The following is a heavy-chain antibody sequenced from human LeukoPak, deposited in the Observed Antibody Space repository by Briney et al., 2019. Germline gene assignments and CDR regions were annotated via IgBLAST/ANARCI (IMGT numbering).Heavy chain of an antibody. CDR2: ISAYNGNK. Sequence: GAAVNDSCKASGYTLTNYVCTGVRQAPARGRAWMGWISAYNGNKKYAENLQGRVTLTTDTSTTTAYLELRSLRSDDTAVYYCARKCDGVDCVWGQGTLVTVSS. D-gene: IGHD2-21*02. CDR3: ARKCDGVDCV. CDR1: GYTLTNYV. J-gene: IGHJ4*02. V-gene: IGHV1-18*01.